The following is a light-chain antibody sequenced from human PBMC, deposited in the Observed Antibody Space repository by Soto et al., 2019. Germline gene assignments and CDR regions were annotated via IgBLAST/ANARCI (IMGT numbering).Light chain of an antibody. Sequence: QSVLTQPASVSGSPGQTITISCTGTSSDVGGYAYVSWYQQYPGKVPKLVISEVSNRPSGVSHRFSGSRSGNTASLTISGLQAEDEADYHCSSYTSRTIPVFGGGTKLTVL. J-gene: IGLJ2*01. V-gene: IGLV2-14*01. CDR1: SSDVGGYAY. CDR3: SSYTSRTIPV. CDR2: EVS.